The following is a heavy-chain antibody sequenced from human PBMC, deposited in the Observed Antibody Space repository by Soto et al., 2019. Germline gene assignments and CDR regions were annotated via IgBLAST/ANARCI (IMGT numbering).Heavy chain of an antibody. V-gene: IGHV1-18*04. Sequence: QVPLVESGAEVKKPGASVKVSCKASGYTFTDYGISWVRQAPGQGLEWMGWIGGYNGNTKYAQKFQGRVTMTTDTPTNTAYMELRSLRSDDTAVYYCARDREYYYDSSGNYYYHYGLDVWGQGTTVTVS. CDR2: IGGYNGNT. CDR1: GYTFTDYG. J-gene: IGHJ6*02. CDR3: ARDREYYYDSSGNYYYHYGLDV. D-gene: IGHD3-22*01.